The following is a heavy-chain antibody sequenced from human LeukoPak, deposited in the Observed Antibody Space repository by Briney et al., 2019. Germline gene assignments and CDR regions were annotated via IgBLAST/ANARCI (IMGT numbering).Heavy chain of an antibody. D-gene: IGHD6-19*01. V-gene: IGHV4-4*07. CDR2: IYSSGST. CDR3: ARVNMAGYYYYGMDV. J-gene: IGHJ6*02. CDR1: GGSITSYY. Sequence: SETLPLTCSVSGGSITSYYWSWIRQPAGRGLEWIGRIYSSGSTNYNPSLKSRLTMSVDTSKNQFSLKLSSVTAADTAVYYCARVNMAGYYYYGMDVWGQGTTVTVSS.